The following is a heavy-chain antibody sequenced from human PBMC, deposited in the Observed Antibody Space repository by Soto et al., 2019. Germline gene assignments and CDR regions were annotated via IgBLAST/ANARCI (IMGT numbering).Heavy chain of an antibody. Sequence: EVQLLDSGGGLVQPGGSLRLSCAASGFTFSNYAMTWVRQGPGKGLEWGSGISGSGGRSYYADSVKGRFTISRDNSKSTLYLQKNSLGAEDTAVYYCTKDYFVWSSEQPYYFDYWGQGTLGTVSS. J-gene: IGHJ4*02. CDR2: ISGSGGRS. CDR3: TKDYFVWSSEQPYYFDY. CDR1: GFTFSNYA. V-gene: IGHV3-23*01. D-gene: IGHD3-16*01.